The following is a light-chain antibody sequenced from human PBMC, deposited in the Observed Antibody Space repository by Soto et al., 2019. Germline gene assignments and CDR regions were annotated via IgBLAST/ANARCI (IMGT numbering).Light chain of an antibody. CDR1: QSVASNY. V-gene: IGKV3-11*01. CDR2: YAS. Sequence: EVLMTQSPATLSVSPGERATLSCRASQSVASNYLVWYPPKPGQAPRVLLYYASYRAPGIPARFSGSGSGTDFTLTISSLEAEDSAVYYCQQRGSWPATFGPGTKVDIK. J-gene: IGKJ3*01. CDR3: QQRGSWPAT.